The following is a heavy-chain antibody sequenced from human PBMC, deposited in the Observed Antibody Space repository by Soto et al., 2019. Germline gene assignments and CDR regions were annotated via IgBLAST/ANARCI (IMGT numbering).Heavy chain of an antibody. Sequence: GASVKVSCKASGGTFSSYAISWVRQAPGQGLGWMGGIIPIFGAANYAQKFQGRVTITADEPTSTAYMELSSLRSEDTAVYYCARDQGGSKSFDPWGQGTLVTVSS. D-gene: IGHD2-15*01. CDR1: GGTFSSYA. CDR3: ARDQGGSKSFDP. J-gene: IGHJ5*02. CDR2: IIPIFGAA. V-gene: IGHV1-69*13.